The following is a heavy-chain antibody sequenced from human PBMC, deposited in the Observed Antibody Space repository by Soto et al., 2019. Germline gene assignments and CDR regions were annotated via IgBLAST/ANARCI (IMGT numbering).Heavy chain of an antibody. CDR2: IYYSGST. CDR1: GESIRRDTDY. V-gene: IGHV4-39*01. D-gene: IGHD3-10*01. CDR3: ARRLEEFGNYWFDP. Sequence: SETLSLTCTVSGESIRRDTDYWAWIRQPPGKGPEWIGRIYYSGSTYYHPSLKSRLTISVDTSKKQFSLKLNSVTAADTAVYYCARRLEEFGNYWFDPWGQGTLVTVSS. J-gene: IGHJ5*02.